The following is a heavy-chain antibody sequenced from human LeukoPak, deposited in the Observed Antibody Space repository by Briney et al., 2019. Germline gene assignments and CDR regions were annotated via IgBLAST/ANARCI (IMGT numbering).Heavy chain of an antibody. CDR1: GFTLSSYA. CDR2: ISVSGNT. J-gene: IGHJ4*02. V-gene: IGHV3-23*01. Sequence: GGSLRLSCAASGFTLSSYAMSWVRQAPGKGLEWVSAISVSGNTYHADSVKGRFTISRDSSKNTLYLQMNRLRAEDAAVYYCAKLVLLWFGELDYFDYWGQGTLVTVSS. D-gene: IGHD3-10*01. CDR3: AKLVLLWFGELDYFDY.